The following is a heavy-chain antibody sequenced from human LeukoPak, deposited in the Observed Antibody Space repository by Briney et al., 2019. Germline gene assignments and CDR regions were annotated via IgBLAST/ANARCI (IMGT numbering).Heavy chain of an antibody. Sequence: GGSLRLSCAASGFSLSSHTMHWVRQAPGKGLEWVAVISTDGNNKDYADSVKGRFTISRDNSKNTLYLQMNSLRAEDTAVYYCARDRYYGSGRYNYFDYWGQGTLVTVSS. D-gene: IGHD3-10*01. J-gene: IGHJ4*02. V-gene: IGHV3-30-3*01. CDR3: ARDRYYGSGRYNYFDY. CDR1: GFSLSSHT. CDR2: ISTDGNNK.